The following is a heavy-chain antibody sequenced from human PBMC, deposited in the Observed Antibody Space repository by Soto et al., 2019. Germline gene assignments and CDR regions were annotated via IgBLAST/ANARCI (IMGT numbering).Heavy chain of an antibody. CDR1: GFTVSSNY. V-gene: IGHV3-66*01. D-gene: IGHD2-15*01. CDR3: ARTCSGGTCSFDC. J-gene: IGHJ4*02. Sequence: EVQLVESGGGLVQPGGSLRLSCAASGFTVSSNYMSWVRQAPGKGLEWVSVIYSGGSTYYADSVKGRSTISRDNSENTLYLQMNSLRAEDTAVYDCARTCSGGTCSFDCWGQGTLVTVSS. CDR2: IYSGGST.